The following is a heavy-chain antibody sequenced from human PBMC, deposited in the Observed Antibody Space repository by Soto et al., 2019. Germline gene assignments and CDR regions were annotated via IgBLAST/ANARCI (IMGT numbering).Heavy chain of an antibody. V-gene: IGHV4-59*01. CDR3: ARVGQLVTFDY. Sequence: SETLSLTCTVSGGSISSYYWSWIRQPPGKGLEWIGYIYYSGSTNYNPSLKSRVTISVDTSKNQFSLKLSSVTAADTAVYYCARVGQLVTFDYWGQGTLVTVSS. D-gene: IGHD6-6*01. CDR2: IYYSGST. CDR1: GGSISSYY. J-gene: IGHJ4*02.